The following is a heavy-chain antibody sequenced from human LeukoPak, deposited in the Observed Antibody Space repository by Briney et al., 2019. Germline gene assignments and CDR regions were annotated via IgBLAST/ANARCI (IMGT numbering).Heavy chain of an antibody. CDR3: ARDVPVEMATIAVFDI. CDR1: GYTLNNYA. J-gene: IGHJ3*02. CDR2: ISAYNGNT. Sequence: ASVKVSCKASGYTLNNYAMSWVRQAPGQGLEWMGWISAYNGNTNYAQKLQGRVTMTTDTSTSTAYMELRSLRSDDTAVYYCARDVPVEMATIAVFDIWGQGTMVTVSS. V-gene: IGHV1-18*01. D-gene: IGHD5-24*01.